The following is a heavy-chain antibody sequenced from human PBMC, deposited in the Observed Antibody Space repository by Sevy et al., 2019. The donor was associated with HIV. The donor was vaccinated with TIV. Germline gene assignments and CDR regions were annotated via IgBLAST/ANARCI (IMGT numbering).Heavy chain of an antibody. Sequence: ASVKVSCKASGGTFSSYAISWVRQAPGQGLEWMGGIIPIFGTANYAQKFQGRVTITADESTSTAYMELSSLRSEDTAVYYCVRESYDYVWGSYRYTFRYWYFDLWGRGTLVTVSS. V-gene: IGHV1-69*13. D-gene: IGHD3-16*02. CDR1: GGTFSSYA. CDR3: VRESYDYVWGSYRYTFRYWYFDL. CDR2: IIPIFGTA. J-gene: IGHJ2*01.